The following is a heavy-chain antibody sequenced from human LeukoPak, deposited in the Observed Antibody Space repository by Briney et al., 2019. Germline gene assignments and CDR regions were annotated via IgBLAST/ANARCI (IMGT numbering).Heavy chain of an antibody. J-gene: IGHJ4*02. CDR3: ARVGGHSSGWYDY. CDR1: GFTFSSYW. D-gene: IGHD6-19*01. CDR2: INSDGSST. Sequence: QSGGSLRLSCAASGFTFSSYWMHWVRQAPGKGLVWVSRINSDGSSTSYADSVKGRFTISRDNAKNTLYLQMNSLRAEDTAVYYCARVGGHSSGWYDYWGQGTLVTVSS. V-gene: IGHV3-74*01.